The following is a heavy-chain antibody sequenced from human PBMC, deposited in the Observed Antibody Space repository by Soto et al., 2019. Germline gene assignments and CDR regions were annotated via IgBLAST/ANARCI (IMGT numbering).Heavy chain of an antibody. CDR1: GFIVSSNF. Sequence: EVQLVESGGGLVQPGGSLRLSCAASGFIVSSNFMSWVRQAPGKGLEWVSMIYSSGKTFYADSVQGRFTISRDTSKNTLYLQMNSLRAEDTAVYYCARDRCSDTSCQKDERGFDSWDQGTLVTVSS. J-gene: IGHJ4*02. V-gene: IGHV3-66*01. CDR2: IYSSGKT. D-gene: IGHD2-2*01. CDR3: ARDRCSDTSCQKDERGFDS.